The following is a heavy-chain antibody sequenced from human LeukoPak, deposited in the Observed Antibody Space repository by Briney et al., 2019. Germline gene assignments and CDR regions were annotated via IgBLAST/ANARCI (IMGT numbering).Heavy chain of an antibody. CDR1: GFTFSSYG. Sequence: GGSLRLSCAASGFTFSSYGMNWVRQAPGKGLEWVSGITPDAGRTYYADSVKGRFTIYRDNSKNTVYLQMNSLGAEDTAVYYCVQDWAWGAFGYWGQGTLVTVSS. D-gene: IGHD7-27*01. V-gene: IGHV3-23*01. CDR2: ITPDAGRT. CDR3: VQDWAWGAFGY. J-gene: IGHJ4*02.